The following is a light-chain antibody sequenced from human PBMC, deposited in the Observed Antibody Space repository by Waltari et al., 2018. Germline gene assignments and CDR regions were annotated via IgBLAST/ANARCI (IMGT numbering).Light chain of an antibody. CDR2: KIN. CDR3: ALYMGSGIWV. Sequence: QTVVTQEPSLSVSPGGTVTLTCALSSGSVSTTSYASWYQQTPGQAPRTLVYKINRPASGVPDRFSGPMLGNKAALTMTGAQAEDESDYYCALYMGSGIWVFGGGTKLTVL. J-gene: IGLJ3*02. CDR1: SGSVSTTSY. V-gene: IGLV8-61*01.